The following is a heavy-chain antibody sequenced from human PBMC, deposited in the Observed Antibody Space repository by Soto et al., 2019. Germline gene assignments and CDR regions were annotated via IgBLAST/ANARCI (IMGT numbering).Heavy chain of an antibody. CDR3: ARLQQYYGGKPGDAFDI. CDR1: GYTFTSYD. Sequence: ASVKVSCKASGYTFTSYDINWVLQATGQGLEWMGWMNPNSGNTGYAQKFQGRVTMTRNTSISTAYMELSSLRSEDTAVYYCARLQQYYGGKPGDAFDIWGQGTMVTVSS. D-gene: IGHD4-17*01. J-gene: IGHJ3*02. V-gene: IGHV1-8*01. CDR2: MNPNSGNT.